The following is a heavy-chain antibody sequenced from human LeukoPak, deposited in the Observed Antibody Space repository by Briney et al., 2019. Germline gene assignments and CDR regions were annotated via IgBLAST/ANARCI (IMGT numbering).Heavy chain of an antibody. V-gene: IGHV4-31*03. CDR3: ARAGGSVVATR. CDR1: GGSISSGGYY. CDR2: IYYSGST. D-gene: IGHD5-12*01. Sequence: SETLSLTCTVSGGSISSGGYYWSWIRQHPGXXXXXIGYIYYSGSTYYNPSLKSRVTISVDTSKNQFSLKLSSVTAADTAVYYCARAGGSVVATRWGQGTLVTVSS. J-gene: IGHJ4*02.